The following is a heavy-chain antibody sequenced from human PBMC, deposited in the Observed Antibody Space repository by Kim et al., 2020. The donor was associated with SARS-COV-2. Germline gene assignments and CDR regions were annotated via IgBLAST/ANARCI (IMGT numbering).Heavy chain of an antibody. D-gene: IGHD2-2*02. CDR2: ISYDGSNK. Sequence: GGSLRLSCAASGFTFSTYGMHWVRQAPGKGLEWVAVISYDGSNKYYVDSVKGRFTISRDNSKNTLYLQMNSLRVEHTAVYYCAKLLVPATIVQGAFDIWGQGTMVTVSS. J-gene: IGHJ3*02. CDR1: GFTFSTYG. V-gene: IGHV3-30*18. CDR3: AKLLVPATIVQGAFDI.